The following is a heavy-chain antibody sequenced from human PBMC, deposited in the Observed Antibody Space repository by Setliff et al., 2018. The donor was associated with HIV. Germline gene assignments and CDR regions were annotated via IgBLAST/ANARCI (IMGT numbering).Heavy chain of an antibody. CDR3: ASDVSWRVRTYIDY. V-gene: IGHV3-21*01. D-gene: IGHD3-3*01. CDR1: GFTFSTYS. CDR2: ISSSSRSK. Sequence: GGSLRLSCEASGFTFSTYSMNWVRQAPGKGLEWVSSISSSSRSKYYADSVKGLFTISRDNAKNSLYLQMNSLTAEDTAVYYCASDVSWRVRTYIDYWGQGALVTVSS. J-gene: IGHJ4*02.